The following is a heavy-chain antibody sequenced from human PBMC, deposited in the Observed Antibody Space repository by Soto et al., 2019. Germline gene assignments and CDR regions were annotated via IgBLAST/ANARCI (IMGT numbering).Heavy chain of an antibody. V-gene: IGHV3-7*01. J-gene: IGHJ3*02. CDR2: IKQDGSEK. CDR1: GFTFSSYW. D-gene: IGHD6-19*01. Sequence: GGSLRLSCAASGFTFSSYWMSWVRQAPGKGLEWVANIKQDGSEKYYVDSVKGRFTISRDNAKNSLYLQMNSLRAEDTAVYYCARVAQRQWLALDAFDIWGQGTMVTVSS. CDR3: ARVAQRQWLALDAFDI.